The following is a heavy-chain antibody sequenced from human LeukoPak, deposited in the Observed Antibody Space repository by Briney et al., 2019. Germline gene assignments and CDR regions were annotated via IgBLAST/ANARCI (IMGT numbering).Heavy chain of an antibody. CDR2: IYYSGST. CDR1: GGSISSSSYY. J-gene: IGHJ5*02. D-gene: IGHD2-2*01. Sequence: SETLSLTCTVSGGSISSSSYYWGWIRQPPGKGLEWIGSIYYSGSTYYNPSLKSRVTISVDTSKNQFSLKLSSVTAADTAVYYCARDTVGYCSSTSCYGFDPWGQGTLVTVSS. V-gene: IGHV4-39*07. CDR3: ARDTVGYCSSTSCYGFDP.